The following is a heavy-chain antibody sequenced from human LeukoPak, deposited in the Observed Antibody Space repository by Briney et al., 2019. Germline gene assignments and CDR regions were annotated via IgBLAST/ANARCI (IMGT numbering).Heavy chain of an antibody. CDR1: GFTVSSTY. J-gene: IGHJ4*02. V-gene: IGHV3-23*01. CDR2: ISGSGGST. CDR3: AKGRSSSWYRVGYDY. Sequence: PGGSLRLSCAASGFTVSSTYMSWVRQAPGKGMEWVSAISGSGGSTYYADSVTGRFTISRDNTKHTMYLQMNSLRAEDTAVYYGAKGRSSSWYRVGYDYWGQGTLVTVSS. D-gene: IGHD6-13*01.